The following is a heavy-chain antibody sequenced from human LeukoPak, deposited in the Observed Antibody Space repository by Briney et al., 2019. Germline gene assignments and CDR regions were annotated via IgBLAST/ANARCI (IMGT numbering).Heavy chain of an antibody. CDR3: ARDYDSSGARLFDY. V-gene: IGHV3-30*04. CDR1: GFTFSSYA. Sequence: GGSLRLSCAASGFTFSSYAMHWVRQAPGKGLEWVAVISYDGSNKYYADSVKGRFTISRDNSKNTLYLQMNSLRAEDTAVYYCARDYDSSGARLFDYWGQGTLVTVSS. D-gene: IGHD3-22*01. CDR2: ISYDGSNK. J-gene: IGHJ4*02.